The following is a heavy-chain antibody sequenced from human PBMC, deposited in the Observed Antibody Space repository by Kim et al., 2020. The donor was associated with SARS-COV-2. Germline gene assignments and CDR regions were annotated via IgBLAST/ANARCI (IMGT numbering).Heavy chain of an antibody. Sequence: AHAVKRRVNISRDNAKKSLCLQMNRLRAEDTAWYYCAEDIPVVPGRFDYWGQGTLVTVSS. D-gene: IGHD2-15*01. V-gene: IGHV3-9*01. CDR3: AEDIPVVPGRFDY. J-gene: IGHJ4*02.